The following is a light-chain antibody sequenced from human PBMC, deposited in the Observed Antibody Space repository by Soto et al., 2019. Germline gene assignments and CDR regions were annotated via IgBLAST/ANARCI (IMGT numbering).Light chain of an antibody. V-gene: IGKV4-1*01. CDR1: QTVLSSSNDRNY. J-gene: IGKJ5*01. Sequence: DIVMTQSPDSLAVSLGERATIKCKSSQTVLSSSNDRNYLVWYQQKSGQPPKLLIYWSSTRASGVPDRFTGSGSGTDFTLNISNIQAEDVVIYYCHQHYDLPTFGQGPRLEL. CDR3: HQHYDLPT. CDR2: WSS.